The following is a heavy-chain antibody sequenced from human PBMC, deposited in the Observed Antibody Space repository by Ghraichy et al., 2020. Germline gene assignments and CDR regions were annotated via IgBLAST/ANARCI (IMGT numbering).Heavy chain of an antibody. J-gene: IGHJ4*02. D-gene: IGHD6-19*01. CDR3: VRTAGRDGGC. Sequence: SETLSLTCTVSGASMTQTYRSWIRQPPGKGLEWIAYIFYTGDTAYNPSLKSRVIISLDTSKNQISLNLNSVTAADTAMYYCVRTAGRDGGCWGQGTLVTVSS. V-gene: IGHV4-59*01. CDR2: IFYTGDT. CDR1: GASMTQTY.